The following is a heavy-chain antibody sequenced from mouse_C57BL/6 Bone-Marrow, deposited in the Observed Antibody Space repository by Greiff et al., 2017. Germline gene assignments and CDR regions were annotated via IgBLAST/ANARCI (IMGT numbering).Heavy chain of an antibody. CDR3: ARPLDYDGRYYAMDY. V-gene: IGHV5-12*01. Sequence: EVKLVASGGGLVQPGGSLKLSCAASGFTFSDYYMYWVRQTPEKRLEWVAYISNGGGSTYYPDTVKGRFTISRDNAKNTLYLQMRRLKSEDTAMYYGARPLDYDGRYYAMDYWGQGTSVTVSS. CDR1: GFTFSDYY. J-gene: IGHJ4*01. D-gene: IGHD2-4*01. CDR2: ISNGGGST.